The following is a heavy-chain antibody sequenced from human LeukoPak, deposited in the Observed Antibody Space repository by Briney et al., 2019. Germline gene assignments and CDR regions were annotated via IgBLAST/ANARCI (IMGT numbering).Heavy chain of an antibody. V-gene: IGHV4-34*01. D-gene: IGHD3-10*01. Sequence: PSETLSLTCAVYGGSFSGYYWSWIRQPPGKGLEWIGEINHSGSTNYNPSLKSRVTISVDTSKNQFSLKLSSVTAADTAVYYCARVGRINTMVRRVKRGNLDYWGQGTLVTVSS. CDR1: GGSFSGYY. CDR2: INHSGST. J-gene: IGHJ4*02. CDR3: ARVGRINTMVRRVKRGNLDY.